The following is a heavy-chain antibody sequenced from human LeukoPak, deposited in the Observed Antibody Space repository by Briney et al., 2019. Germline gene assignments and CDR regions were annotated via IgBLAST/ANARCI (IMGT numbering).Heavy chain of an antibody. Sequence: GGSLRLSCAASGFTFSSYAMSWVRQAPGKGLEWISYIGISSGNTKYADSVKGRFTISGDKAKNSVYLQMNSLRVEDTAVYYCARDTKYAFDNWGQGTLVTVSS. CDR1: GFTFSSYA. CDR2: IGISSGNT. V-gene: IGHV3-48*01. D-gene: IGHD2-2*01. CDR3: ARDTKYAFDN. J-gene: IGHJ4*02.